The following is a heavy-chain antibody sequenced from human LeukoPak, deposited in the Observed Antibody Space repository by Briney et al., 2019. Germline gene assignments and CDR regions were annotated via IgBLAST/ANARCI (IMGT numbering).Heavy chain of an antibody. J-gene: IGHJ4*02. Sequence: GGSLRLSCAASGFPFSSYSMNWVRQAPGKGLEWVANIKPDGTTKFYVDSVKGRFTISRDNALNSLYLQMNSLRAEDTAIYYCARSIPYGTTWYGRSDYWGQGTLVTVSS. CDR2: IKPDGTTK. D-gene: IGHD6-13*01. CDR1: GFPFSSYS. CDR3: ARSIPYGTTWYGRSDY. V-gene: IGHV3-7*03.